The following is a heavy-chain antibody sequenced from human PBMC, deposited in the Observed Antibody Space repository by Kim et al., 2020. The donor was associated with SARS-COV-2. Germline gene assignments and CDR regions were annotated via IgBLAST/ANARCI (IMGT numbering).Heavy chain of an antibody. CDR2: ITGSGGRT. CDR1: GFTFSIYA. Sequence: GGSLRLSCAASGFTFSIYAMSWVRRTPGKGLEWLSSITGSGGRTYCADSVKGRFTISRDNLKNTLYLQMNSLRADDTAIYYCAKGLSSDDTGIDYWGQGNLVTVSS. D-gene: IGHD1-1*01. J-gene: IGHJ4*02. CDR3: AKGLSSDDTGIDY. V-gene: IGHV3-23*01.